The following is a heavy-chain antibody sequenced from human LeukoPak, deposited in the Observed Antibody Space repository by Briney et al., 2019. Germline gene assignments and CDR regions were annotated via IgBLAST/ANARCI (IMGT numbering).Heavy chain of an antibody. Sequence: ASVKVSCKASGYTFTGYYMHWVRQAPGQGLEWMGRINPNSGGTNYAQKFQGRVTMTRDTSISSAYMELSRLRSDDTAVYYCARGGDFWSGYSNDAFDIWGQGTMVTVSS. D-gene: IGHD3-3*01. J-gene: IGHJ3*02. CDR1: GYTFTGYY. CDR2: INPNSGGT. CDR3: ARGGDFWSGYSNDAFDI. V-gene: IGHV1-2*06.